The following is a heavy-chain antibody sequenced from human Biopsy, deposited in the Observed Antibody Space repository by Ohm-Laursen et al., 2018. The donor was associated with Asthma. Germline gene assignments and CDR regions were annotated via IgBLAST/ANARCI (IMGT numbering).Heavy chain of an antibody. CDR2: HDLEVGGI. J-gene: IGHJ4*02. CDR3: ASDFPKDYVRYNFQF. Sequence: ASVTVSCKVSGYSLTDLSMHWVRQAPGQGLEWMGGHDLEVGGIVNARRFQGRVTMTEDTSTDTAYMELSSLSSHDTAVYYCASDFPKDYVRYNFQFWGQGTLVTVSS. CDR1: GYSLTDLS. V-gene: IGHV1-24*01. D-gene: IGHD4-17*01.